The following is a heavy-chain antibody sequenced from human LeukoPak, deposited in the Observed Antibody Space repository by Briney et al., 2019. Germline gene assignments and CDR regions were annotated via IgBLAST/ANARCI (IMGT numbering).Heavy chain of an antibody. CDR3: ARQLGAAAGRVFFDF. CDR1: GXGFSNSW. V-gene: IGHV5-51*01. D-gene: IGHD6-13*01. J-gene: IGHJ4*02. CDR2: VYPGDSDT. Sequence: GESLKISCKGSGXGFSNSWIAWVRQMPGKGLEWMGIVYPGDSDTRYSPSFQGQVTFSADKSISTAYLQWSSLKAADTAMYYCARQLGAAAGRVFFDFWGQGTLVSVSS.